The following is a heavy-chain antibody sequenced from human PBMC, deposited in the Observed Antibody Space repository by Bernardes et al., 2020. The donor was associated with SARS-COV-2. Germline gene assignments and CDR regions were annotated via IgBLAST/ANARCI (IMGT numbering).Heavy chain of an antibody. D-gene: IGHD2-15*01. J-gene: IGHJ4*02. CDR1: GFTFSSYW. Sequence: GGSLRLSCAASGFTFSSYWMSWVRQAPGKGLEWGANITGDGSQLSSVDSVRGRFTISRDNAKNLLYLQMNSLRAEDTAVYYCASIDEVTGRYYWGQGTLVP. CDR2: ITGDGSQL. V-gene: IGHV3-7*01. CDR3: ASIDEVTGRYY.